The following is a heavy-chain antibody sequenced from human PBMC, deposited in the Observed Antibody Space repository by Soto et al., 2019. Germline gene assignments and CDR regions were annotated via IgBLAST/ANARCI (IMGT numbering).Heavy chain of an antibody. CDR2: INSDGSST. V-gene: IGHV3-74*01. D-gene: IGHD3-3*01. CDR1: GFTFSRYW. CDR3: ARNTFRFFWSGYYTGGVRFDP. Sequence: PGGSLRLSCAASGFTFSRYWMHWVRQAPGKGLVWVSRINSDGSSTSYAHSVKGRFTISRDNAKNALYLQMNSLRAEDTAVYYCARNTFRFFWSGYYTGGVRFDPWGQGTLVTVSS. J-gene: IGHJ5*02.